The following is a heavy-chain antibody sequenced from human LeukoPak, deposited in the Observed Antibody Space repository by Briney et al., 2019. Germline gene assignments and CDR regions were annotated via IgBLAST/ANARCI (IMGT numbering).Heavy chain of an antibody. CDR2: IYYSGST. J-gene: IGHJ4*02. Sequence: SETLSLTCTVSGGSISSSSYYWGWIRQPPGKGLEWIGSIYYSGSTYYNPSLKSRVTISVDTSKNQFSLKLSSVTAADTAVYYCARRPRNLDTGLDYWGQGTLVTVSP. CDR3: ARRPRNLDTGLDY. V-gene: IGHV4-39*01. CDR1: GGSISSSSYY. D-gene: IGHD1-14*01.